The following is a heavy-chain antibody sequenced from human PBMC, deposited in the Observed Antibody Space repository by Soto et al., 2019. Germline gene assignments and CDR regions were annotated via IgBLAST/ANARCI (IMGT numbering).Heavy chain of an antibody. CDR1: GYTFANYG. D-gene: IGHD3-10*01. Sequence: QVQLVQSGGDVKMPGASVRVSCKASGYTFANYGLTWVRQAPGQGLEWMGWISAYNGNTKYGQKFQGRVTMTRDTSPSTAYMDLTSLRSDDTAVYYCARDERGRAWHGEDCWGQGTLVTVSS. J-gene: IGHJ4*02. CDR2: ISAYNGNT. CDR3: ARDERGRAWHGEDC. V-gene: IGHV1-18*01.